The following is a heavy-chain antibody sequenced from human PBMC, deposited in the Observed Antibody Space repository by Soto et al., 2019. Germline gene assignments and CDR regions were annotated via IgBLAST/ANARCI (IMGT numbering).Heavy chain of an antibody. CDR3: ATASPDYDNTGDYYFDY. V-gene: IGHV1-24*01. CDR1: GYTLSELY. Sequence: QVQLAQSGAEVKKPGASVKVSCKVSGYTLSELYMHWVRQAPGKGLEWMGGFDPEDGETINAQKSQGRVTMTEDTSIDTAYMELSSLRSEDTAVYYCATASPDYDNTGDYYFDYWGQGTLVTVSS. CDR2: FDPEDGET. D-gene: IGHD3-22*01. J-gene: IGHJ4*02.